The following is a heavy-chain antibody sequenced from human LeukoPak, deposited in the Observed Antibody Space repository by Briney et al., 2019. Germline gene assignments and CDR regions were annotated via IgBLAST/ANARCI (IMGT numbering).Heavy chain of an antibody. CDR2: ISGSGGST. CDR3: AKDSVDYGDYVGVFDY. J-gene: IGHJ4*02. V-gene: IGHV3-23*01. Sequence: GGSLRLSCAASGFTFSSYGMSWVRQAPGKGLEWVSAISGSGGSTYYADSVKGRFTISRDNSKNTLYLQMNSLRAEDTAVYYCAKDSVDYGDYVGVFDYWGQGTLVTVSS. CDR1: GFTFSSYG. D-gene: IGHD4-17*01.